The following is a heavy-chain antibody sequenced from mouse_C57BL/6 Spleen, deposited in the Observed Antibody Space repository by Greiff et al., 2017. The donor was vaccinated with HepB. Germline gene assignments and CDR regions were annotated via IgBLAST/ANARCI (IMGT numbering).Heavy chain of an antibody. Sequence: EVKLVESGGGLVQPKGSLKLSCAASGFSFNTYAMNWVRQAPGKGLEWVARIRSKSNNYATYYADSVKDRFTISRDDSESMLYLQMNNLKTEDTAMYYCVRPNWVDYAMDYCGQGTSVTVSS. V-gene: IGHV10-1*01. D-gene: IGHD4-1*02. CDR2: IRSKSNNYAT. J-gene: IGHJ4*01. CDR1: GFSFNTYA. CDR3: VRPNWVDYAMDY.